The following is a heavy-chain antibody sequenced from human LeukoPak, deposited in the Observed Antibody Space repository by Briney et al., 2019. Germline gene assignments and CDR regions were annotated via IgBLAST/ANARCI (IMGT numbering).Heavy chain of an antibody. D-gene: IGHD1-14*01. CDR1: GFTFSSYA. CDR2: ISGSGGDT. V-gene: IGHV3-23*01. CDR3: AKRDPPDRSFDY. Sequence: TGGSLRLSCAASGFTFSSYAMSWVRQAPGKGLEWVSGISGSGGDTYYTDSVKGRFTISRDNSNNTVYLQMNILRAEDTAIYYCAKRDPPDRSFDYWGQGTLVTVSS. J-gene: IGHJ4*02.